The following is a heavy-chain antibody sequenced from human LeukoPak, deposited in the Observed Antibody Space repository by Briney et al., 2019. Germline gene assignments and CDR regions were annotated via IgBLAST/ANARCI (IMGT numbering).Heavy chain of an antibody. CDR3: ARGARVSGGWYWYFDL. CDR1: GGTFSSYA. D-gene: IGHD2-15*01. Sequence: ASVKVSCKASGGTFSSYAIGWVRQAPGQGLEWMGGIIPIFGTANYAQKFQGRVTITADESTSTAYMELSSLRSEDTAVYYCARGARVSGGWYWYFDLWGRGTLVTVSS. J-gene: IGHJ2*01. V-gene: IGHV1-69*13. CDR2: IIPIFGTA.